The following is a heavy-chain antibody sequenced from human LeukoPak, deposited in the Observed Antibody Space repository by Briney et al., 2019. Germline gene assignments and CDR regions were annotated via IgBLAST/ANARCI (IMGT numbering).Heavy chain of an antibody. J-gene: IGHJ4*02. CDR3: ARDPGGARAAEKDY. CDR1: GYTFTGYY. Sequence: ASVKVSCKASGYTFTGYYMHWVRQAPGQGLEWMGWINPNSGGTNYAQEFQGRVTMTRDTSISTAYMELSRLRSDDTAVYYCARDPGGARAAEKDYWGQGTLVTVSS. V-gene: IGHV1-2*02. CDR2: INPNSGGT. D-gene: IGHD6-13*01.